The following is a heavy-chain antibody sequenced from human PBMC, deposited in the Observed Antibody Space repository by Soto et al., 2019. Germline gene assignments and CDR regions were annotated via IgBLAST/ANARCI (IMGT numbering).Heavy chain of an antibody. V-gene: IGHV4-31*02. D-gene: IGHD3-10*01. CDR1: GGSISSGGYY. Sequence: SETLSLTCTVSGGSISSGGYYFSCIRQHPWKGLEWIGYIYYSGSTYYNPSLKSRVTISVDTSKNQFSLKLSSVTAADTAVYYCARDGTRMVRGIAFDIWGQGTMVTVSS. J-gene: IGHJ3*02. CDR2: IYYSGST. CDR3: ARDGTRMVRGIAFDI.